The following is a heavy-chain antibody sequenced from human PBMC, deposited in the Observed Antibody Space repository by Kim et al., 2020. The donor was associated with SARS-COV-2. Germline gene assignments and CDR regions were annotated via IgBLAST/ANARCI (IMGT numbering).Heavy chain of an antibody. CDR3: AKEGTFSTGYYGWGLDY. V-gene: IGHV3-23*01. D-gene: IGHD2-21*01. CDR2: IGGTSGNR. J-gene: IGHJ4*02. CDR1: GFTFSNYA. Sequence: GGSLRLSCAASGFTFSNYAMSWVRQAPGKGLEWVSGIGGTSGNRYYADSVKGRFTISRDNSKNTVYLQMNSLRADDTAVYYCAKEGTFSTGYYGWGLDYWGQGTLVTVSS.